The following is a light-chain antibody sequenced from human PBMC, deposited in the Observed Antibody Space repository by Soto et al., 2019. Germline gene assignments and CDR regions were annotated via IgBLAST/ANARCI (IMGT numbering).Light chain of an antibody. CDR3: QQYNTYWT. CDR1: QSISRG. Sequence: DIRMTQFPSTLSASVGDRVTITCRASQSISRGLAWYQQKPGKAPKLLINDASSLESGVPSRFSGSGSGTEFTLTISSLQPDDFATYYCQQYNTYWTFGQGTKVEIK. J-gene: IGKJ1*01. CDR2: DAS. V-gene: IGKV1-5*01.